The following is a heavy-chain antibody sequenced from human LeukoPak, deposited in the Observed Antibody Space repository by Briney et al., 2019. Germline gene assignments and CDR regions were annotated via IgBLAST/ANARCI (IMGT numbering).Heavy chain of an antibody. CDR1: GFTFSSYA. CDR3: ARHSRGRWYVSDY. Sequence: PGGSLRLSCAASGFTFSSYAMSWVRQAPGKGLEWVSGISGSGGNTNYADSVKGRFTISRDNSNNTLYLQMNSLRAEDTAVYYCARHSRGRWYVSDYWGQGTLVTVSS. V-gene: IGHV3-23*01. J-gene: IGHJ4*02. CDR2: ISGSGGNT. D-gene: IGHD6-13*01.